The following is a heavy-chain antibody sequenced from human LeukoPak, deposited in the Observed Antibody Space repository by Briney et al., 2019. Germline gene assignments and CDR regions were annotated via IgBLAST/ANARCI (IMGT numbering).Heavy chain of an antibody. CDR2: ISYDGSNK. CDR3: ANLLLPYGSNSPSYYYGMDV. V-gene: IGHV3-30*18. J-gene: IGHJ6*02. D-gene: IGHD4-23*01. Sequence: GGSLRLSCAASGFTFSSYGMHWVRQAPGKGLEWVAVISYDGSNKYYADSVKGRFTISRDNSKNTLYLQMNSLRAEDTAVYYCANLLLPYGSNSPSYYYGMDVWGQGTTVTVSS. CDR1: GFTFSSYG.